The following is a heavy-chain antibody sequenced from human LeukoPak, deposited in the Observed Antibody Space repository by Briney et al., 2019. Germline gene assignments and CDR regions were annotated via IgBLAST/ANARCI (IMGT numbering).Heavy chain of an antibody. J-gene: IGHJ4*02. V-gene: IGHV1-69*02. CDR2: IIPILGIA. CDR3: ALTTVVTRIDY. D-gene: IGHD4-23*01. Sequence: WMVRIIPILGIANYAQKFQGRVTITADKSTSTAYMELSSLRSEDTAVYYCALTTVVTRIDYWGQGTLVTVSS.